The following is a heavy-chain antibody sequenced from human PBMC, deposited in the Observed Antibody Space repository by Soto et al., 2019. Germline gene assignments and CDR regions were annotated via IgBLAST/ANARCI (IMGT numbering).Heavy chain of an antibody. CDR2: ISAYNGKT. D-gene: IGHD3-10*01. V-gene: IGHV1-18*04. CDR3: AIGGNHRCSYF. Sequence: ASVKGSCKASGYTFTSYGISWGRQAPGQGLEGMGWISAYNGKTNYGQKLQGRGTMNTDTPTTHAHMELRRLRSDDTAVFFFAIGGNHRCSYFRGQATL. J-gene: IGHJ4*03. CDR1: GYTFTSYG.